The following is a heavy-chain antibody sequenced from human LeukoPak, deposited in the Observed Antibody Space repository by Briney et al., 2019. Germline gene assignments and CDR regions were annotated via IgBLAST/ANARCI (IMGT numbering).Heavy chain of an antibody. D-gene: IGHD6-13*01. CDR2: FDPEDGET. CDR1: GYTLTELS. Sequence: GASVKVSCKVSGYTLTELSMHWVRQAPGKGLEWMGGFDPEDGETIYAQKFQGRVTMTEDTSTDTAYMELSSLRSEDTAVYYCATVLAAAGTLDYWGQGTLVTVSS. J-gene: IGHJ4*02. CDR3: ATVLAAAGTLDY. V-gene: IGHV1-24*01.